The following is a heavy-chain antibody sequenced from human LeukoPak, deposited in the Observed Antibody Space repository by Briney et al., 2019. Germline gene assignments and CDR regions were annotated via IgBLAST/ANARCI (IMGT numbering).Heavy chain of an antibody. CDR1: GGTFSSYA. Sequence: SVKVSCKASGGTFSSYAISWVRQAPGQGLEWMGGIIPIFGTANYAQKFQGRVTITADESTSTAYMELSSLRSEDTAVYYCARVVGYGDYPFDYWGQGTLVTVSS. D-gene: IGHD4-17*01. CDR2: IIPIFGTA. CDR3: ARVVGYGDYPFDY. V-gene: IGHV1-69*01. J-gene: IGHJ4*02.